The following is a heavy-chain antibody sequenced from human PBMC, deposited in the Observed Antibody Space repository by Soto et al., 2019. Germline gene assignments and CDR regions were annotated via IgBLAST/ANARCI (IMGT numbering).Heavy chain of an antibody. V-gene: IGHV4-59*01. D-gene: IGHD3-9*01. CDR1: GGSISSYY. Sequence: PSETQSLTSTVSGGSISSYYWSWIRQPPGKGLEWIGYIYYSGSTNYNPSLKSRVTISVDTSKNQFSLKLSSVTAADTAVYYCARERDDILTGYGMDVWGQGTTVT. CDR2: IYYSGST. CDR3: ARERDDILTGYGMDV. J-gene: IGHJ6*02.